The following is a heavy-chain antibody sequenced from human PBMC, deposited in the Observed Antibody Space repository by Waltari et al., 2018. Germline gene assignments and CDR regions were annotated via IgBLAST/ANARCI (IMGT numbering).Heavy chain of an antibody. CDR2: IYSGGST. CDR3: ARDLRVAGDFYFDY. Sequence: EVQLVETGGGLIQPGGSLRLSCAASGFTVSSNYMSWVRQAPGKGLEWVSVIYSGGSTDYADAVKGRFTISRDNSKNMLYLQMNSLRAEDTAVYYCARDLRVAGDFYFDYWGQGTLVTVSS. CDR1: GFTVSSNY. J-gene: IGHJ4*02. D-gene: IGHD6-19*01. V-gene: IGHV3-53*02.